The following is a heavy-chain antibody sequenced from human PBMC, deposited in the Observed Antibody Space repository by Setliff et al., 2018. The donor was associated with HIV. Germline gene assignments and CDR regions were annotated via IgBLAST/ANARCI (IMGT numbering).Heavy chain of an antibody. V-gene: IGHV4-31*03. D-gene: IGHD3-10*01. CDR1: GGSISSGGYY. CDR2: IYYSGST. CDR3: ARARGLPPYDDLDV. Sequence: SETLSLTCTVSGGSISSGGYYWSWIRQHPGKGLEWIGYIYYSGSTYYNPSLKSRVTMSVDTSKNQFSLKLSSVTAADTAVYYCARARGLPPYDDLDVWGKGTTVTVSS. J-gene: IGHJ6*03.